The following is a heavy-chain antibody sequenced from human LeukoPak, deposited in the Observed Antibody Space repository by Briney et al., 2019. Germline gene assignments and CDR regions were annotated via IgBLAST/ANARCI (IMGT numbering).Heavy chain of an antibody. D-gene: IGHD2-2*01. CDR1: GYTLTELS. J-gene: IGHJ4*02. CDR2: FDPEDGKT. Sequence: GSVKVSCKVSGYTLTELSMHWVRQAPGKGLEWMGGFDPEDGKTIYAQKFQGRVTMTEDTSTDTAYMELSSLRSEDTAVYYCATPPYCSSTSCHDYWGQGTLVTVSS. CDR3: ATPPYCSSTSCHDY. V-gene: IGHV1-24*01.